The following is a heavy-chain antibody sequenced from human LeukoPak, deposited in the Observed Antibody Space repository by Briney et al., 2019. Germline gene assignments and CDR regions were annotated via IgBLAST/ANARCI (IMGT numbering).Heavy chain of an antibody. CDR2: IKKDGSEK. V-gene: IGHV3-7*05. CDR3: AKAPVGATPNWFDP. D-gene: IGHD1-26*01. J-gene: IGHJ5*02. Sequence: GGSLRLSCAGSGFIFNAYWMHWVRQAPGKGLEWVANIKKDGSEKYYVDSVKGRFTISRDNAKNSVYLQMNSLRAEDTAVYYCAKAPVGATPNWFDPWGQGTLVTVSS. CDR1: GFIFNAYW.